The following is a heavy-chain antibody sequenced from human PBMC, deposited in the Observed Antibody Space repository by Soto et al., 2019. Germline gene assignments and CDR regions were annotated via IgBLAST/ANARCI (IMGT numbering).Heavy chain of an antibody. CDR1: GGTFSSYA. V-gene: IGHV1-69*01. CDR3: ARDRGGIAARHLYYYGMDV. Sequence: QVQLVQSGAEVKKPGSSVKVSCKASGGTFSSYAISWVRQAPGQGLAWLGGIIPIFGTANYAQKFQRRVTITAEESTSTAYRELSSLRSEDTAIYYFARDRGGIAARHLYYYGMDVWGQGTTVTVSS. J-gene: IGHJ6*02. D-gene: IGHD6-6*01. CDR2: IIPIFGTA.